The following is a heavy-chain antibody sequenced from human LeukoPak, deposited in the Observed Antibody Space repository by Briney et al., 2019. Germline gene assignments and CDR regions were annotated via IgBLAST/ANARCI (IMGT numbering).Heavy chain of an antibody. Sequence: SETLSLTCTVSGASINTYFWSWFRQPAGKGLEWIGFLSYSGTSNYNPSLKSRVTISLDTSKNQLSLKLSSVTAADTAVYYCARMQGPRYFDLWGRGTLVTVSS. V-gene: IGHV4-59*08. J-gene: IGHJ2*01. CDR3: ARMQGPRYFDL. CDR2: LSYSGTS. CDR1: GASINTYF.